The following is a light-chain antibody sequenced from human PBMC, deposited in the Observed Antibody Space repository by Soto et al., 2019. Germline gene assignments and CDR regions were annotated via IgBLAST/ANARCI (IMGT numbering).Light chain of an antibody. CDR3: CSFAGSGTGV. CDR2: EVN. Sequence: QSALTQPASVSGSPGQSIAISCTGTSSDIGTYNLVSWYQQHPGKAPKLMISEVNKRPSGVSDRFSGSKSGDTASLTISGLRTEDEADYYCCSFAGSGTGVFGTGTKVTVL. CDR1: SSDIGTYNL. V-gene: IGLV2-23*02. J-gene: IGLJ1*01.